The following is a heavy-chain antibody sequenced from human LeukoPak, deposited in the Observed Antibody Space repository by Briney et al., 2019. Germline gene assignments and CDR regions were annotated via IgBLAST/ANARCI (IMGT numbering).Heavy chain of an antibody. V-gene: IGHV3-30*02. CDR3: AKGLSYSKDY. CDR2: IRYDGSDK. D-gene: IGHD2-15*01. Sequence: GGSLRLSCAASGFTFSYYGMHWVRQAPGKGLEWVAFIRYDGSDKDYADSVKGRFTISRDNSKNTLYLQMNSLRAEDTAVYYCAKGLSYSKDYWGQGTLVTVSS. J-gene: IGHJ4*02. CDR1: GFTFSYYG.